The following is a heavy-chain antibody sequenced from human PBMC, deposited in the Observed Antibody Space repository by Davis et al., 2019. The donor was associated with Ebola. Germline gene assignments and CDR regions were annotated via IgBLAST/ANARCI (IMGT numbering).Heavy chain of an antibody. CDR3: ARGDPGLT. V-gene: IGHV3-66*01. CDR1: GFTFSSYG. CDR2: IYSGGPT. J-gene: IGHJ4*02. Sequence: GESLKISCAASGFTFSSYGMHWVRQAPGKGLEWVSVIYSGGPTYYTDSVKGRFTISRDNSKNTLYLQMSSLRADDTAVYYCARGDPGLTWGQGILVTVSS.